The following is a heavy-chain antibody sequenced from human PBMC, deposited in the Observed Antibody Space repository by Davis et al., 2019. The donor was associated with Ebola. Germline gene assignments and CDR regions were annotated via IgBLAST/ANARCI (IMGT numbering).Heavy chain of an antibody. D-gene: IGHD3-10*01. V-gene: IGHV4-30-4*01. CDR3: ARARDYYDAFDI. CDR1: GGSISSGAYY. CDR2: IYYSGST. J-gene: IGHJ3*02. Sequence: SETLSLTCTVSGGSISSGAYYWSWIRQPPGKGLEWIGYIYYSGSTNYNPSLKSRVTISVDTSKNQFSLNLSPVTAADTAVYYCARARDYYDAFDIWGHGTMVTVSS.